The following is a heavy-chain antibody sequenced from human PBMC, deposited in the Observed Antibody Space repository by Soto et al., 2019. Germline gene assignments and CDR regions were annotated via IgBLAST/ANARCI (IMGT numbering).Heavy chain of an antibody. CDR1: GGSFSGYY. CDR3: AKGQLMTTVTTSGGGAFDY. J-gene: IGHJ4*02. D-gene: IGHD4-4*01. CDR2: INHSGST. V-gene: IGHV4-34*01. Sequence: SETLSLTCAVYGGSFSGYYWSWIRQPPGKGLEWIGEINHSGSTNYNPSLKSRVTISVDTSKNQFSLKLSSVTAADTAVYYCAKGQLMTTVTTSGGGAFDYWGQGTLVTVSS.